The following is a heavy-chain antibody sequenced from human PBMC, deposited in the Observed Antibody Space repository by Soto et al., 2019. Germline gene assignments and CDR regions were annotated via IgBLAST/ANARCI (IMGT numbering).Heavy chain of an antibody. CDR1: GGSISSSSYY. CDR2: IYYSGGT. D-gene: IGHD6-13*01. J-gene: IGHJ3*02. V-gene: IGHV4-39*01. CDR3: ARQGGSSWYESAFDI. Sequence: QLQLQESGPGLVKPSETLSLTCTVSGGSISSSSYYWGWIRQPPGKGLEWIGSIYYSGGTYYNPSLKSRVTISVDTSKSQFSLKLSSVTAADTAVYYCARQGGSSWYESAFDIWGQGTMVTVSS.